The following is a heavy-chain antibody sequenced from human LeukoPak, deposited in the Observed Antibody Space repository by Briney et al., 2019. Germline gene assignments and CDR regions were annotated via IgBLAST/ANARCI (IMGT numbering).Heavy chain of an antibody. V-gene: IGHV3-21*01. CDR3: ARDRDFNYDFWSGYDIDY. J-gene: IGHJ4*02. CDR2: ISSSSSYI. D-gene: IGHD3-3*01. Sequence: GGSLRLSCAASGFTFSGYSMNWVRQAPGEGLEWVSSISSSSSYIYYADSVKGRFTISRDNAKNSLYLQMNSLRAEDTAVYYCARDRDFNYDFWSGYDIDYWGQGTLVTVSS. CDR1: GFTFSGYS.